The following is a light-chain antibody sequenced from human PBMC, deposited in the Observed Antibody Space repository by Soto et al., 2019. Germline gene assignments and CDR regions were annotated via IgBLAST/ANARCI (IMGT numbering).Light chain of an antibody. Sequence: IVMTHSPDALAVSLGERATINCKSSPSVLYSSNNKNYLAWYQQEPGQPPKALISWASTRESWVPDRFCCRVSGPDLTLTISSLQAEDVTVYYCQQYYTTPWTFGQGSKLAI. CDR3: QQYYTTPWT. V-gene: IGKV4-1*01. J-gene: IGKJ1*01. CDR1: PSVLYSSNNKNY. CDR2: WAS.